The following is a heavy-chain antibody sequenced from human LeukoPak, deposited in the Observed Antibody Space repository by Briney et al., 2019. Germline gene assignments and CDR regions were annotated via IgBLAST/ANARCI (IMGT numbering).Heavy chain of an antibody. CDR2: ISSSSSYI. CDR3: ARSNSRWAFDI. J-gene: IGHJ3*02. V-gene: IGHV3-21*01. D-gene: IGHD4-23*01. CDR1: GFTFSSYS. Sequence: PGGSLRLSCAASGFTFSSYSMNWVRQAPGEGLEWVSSISSSSSYIYYADSVKGRFTISRDNAKNSLYLQMNSLRAEDTAVYYCARSNSRWAFDIWGQGTMVTVSS.